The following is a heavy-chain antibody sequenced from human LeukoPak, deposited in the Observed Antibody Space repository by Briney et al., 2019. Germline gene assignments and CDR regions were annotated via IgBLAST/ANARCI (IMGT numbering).Heavy chain of an antibody. J-gene: IGHJ4*02. V-gene: IGHV4-59*12. D-gene: IGHD6-13*01. CDR2: TYYSGST. CDR1: GGSISSYY. CDR3: AREGSSSWYYLDY. Sequence: PSETLSLTCTVSGGSISSYYWSWIRQPPGKGLEWIGYTYYSGSTNDNPSLKSRVTISVDTSKNQFSLKLSSVTAADTAVYYCAREGSSSWYYLDYWGQGTLVTVSS.